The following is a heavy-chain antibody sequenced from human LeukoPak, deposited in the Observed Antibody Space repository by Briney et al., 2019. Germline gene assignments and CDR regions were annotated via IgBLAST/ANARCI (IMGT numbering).Heavy chain of an antibody. CDR1: VFTFSVHY. CDR2: IRNKANKYTT. Sequence: PGGSLRLSCAVSVFTFSVHYMDWVRHAPGKGREWVGRIRNKANKYTTEYAASVKGRFTFSRDNSKNSLYLQMNSLKTEDTAMYYCTRTSGSYSGGAFDIWGQGTMVTVSS. D-gene: IGHD1-26*01. CDR3: TRTSGSYSGGAFDI. J-gene: IGHJ3*02. V-gene: IGHV3-72*01.